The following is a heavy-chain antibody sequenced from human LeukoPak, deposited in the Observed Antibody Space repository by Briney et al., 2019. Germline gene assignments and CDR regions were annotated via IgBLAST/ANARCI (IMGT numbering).Heavy chain of an antibody. CDR2: INHSGST. Sequence: SETLSLTCAVYGGSFSGYYWSWIRQPPGKGLEWIGEINHSGSTNYNPSLKSRVTISVDTSKNQFSLKLSSVTAADTAVYYCAKDWNLYGAGVYYNSWGYWGQGTLVTVSS. J-gene: IGHJ4*02. V-gene: IGHV4-34*01. CDR1: GGSFSGYY. D-gene: IGHD3-10*01. CDR3: AKDWNLYGAGVYYNSWGY.